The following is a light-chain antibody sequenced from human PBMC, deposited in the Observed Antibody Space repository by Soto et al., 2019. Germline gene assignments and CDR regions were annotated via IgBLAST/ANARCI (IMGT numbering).Light chain of an antibody. Sequence: AIRMTQSPSSLSASTGDRVTITCRASQGISSYLAWYQQKPGKAPKLLIYAASTLQSGVPSRFSGSGSRTDFTLTISCLQSEDFATYYCQQYYSYPLAFGQGTKVDIK. V-gene: IGKV1-8*01. CDR2: AAS. CDR1: QGISSY. CDR3: QQYYSYPLA. J-gene: IGKJ1*01.